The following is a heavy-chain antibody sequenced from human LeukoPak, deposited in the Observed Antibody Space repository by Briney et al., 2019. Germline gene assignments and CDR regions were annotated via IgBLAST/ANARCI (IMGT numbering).Heavy chain of an antibody. CDR2: IIPILGIA. J-gene: IGHJ3*02. Sequence: GSSVKVSCKASGGTFSSYAISWVRQAPGQGLEWMGRIIPILGIANYAQKLQGRVTMTTDTSTRTAYMELRSLRSDDTAVYYCARDRDSSDWYPAFDIWGQGTMITVSS. D-gene: IGHD6-19*01. V-gene: IGHV1-69*04. CDR3: ARDRDSSDWYPAFDI. CDR1: GGTFSSYA.